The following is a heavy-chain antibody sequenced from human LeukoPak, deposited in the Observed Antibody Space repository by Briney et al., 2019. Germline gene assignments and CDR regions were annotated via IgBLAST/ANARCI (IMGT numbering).Heavy chain of an antibody. CDR3: ARVVTGTRNAMDV. CDR1: GFSFSRYW. V-gene: IGHV3-74*01. D-gene: IGHD6-19*01. J-gene: IGHJ6*02. Sequence: GGSLRLSCAASGFSFSRYWMHWVRQAPGKGLVWVSRIIPDGSGSTYADSVKGRFTISRDNAENTLYLQMNSLRVEDTAVYYCARVVTGTRNAMDVWGQGTTVTVSS. CDR2: IIPDGSGS.